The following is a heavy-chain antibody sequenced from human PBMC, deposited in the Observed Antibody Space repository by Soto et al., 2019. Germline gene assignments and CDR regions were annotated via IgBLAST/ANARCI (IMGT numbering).Heavy chain of an antibody. D-gene: IGHD4-17*01. CDR1: GFTFSSYA. CDR3: ASAGPPHDYGDYDDYYGMDV. CDR2: ISYDGSNK. Sequence: GGSLRLSCAASGFTFSSYAMHWVRQAPGKGLEWVAVISYDGSNKYYADSVKGRFTISRDNSKNTLYLQMNSLRAEDTAVYYCASAGPPHDYGDYDDYYGMDVWGQGTTVTVSS. J-gene: IGHJ6*02. V-gene: IGHV3-30-3*01.